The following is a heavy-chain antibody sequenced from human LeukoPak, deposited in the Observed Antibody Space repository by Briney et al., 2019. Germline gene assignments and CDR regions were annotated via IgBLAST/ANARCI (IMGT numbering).Heavy chain of an antibody. CDR2: IYYSGST. D-gene: IGHD3-10*01. Sequence: SETLSLTCTVSGGSISSSRYYWGWIRQPPGKGQEWIGSIYYSGSTYYNPSLKSRVTISVDTSKNQFSLKLSSVTAADTAVYYCAHLWFGELLFWFDPWGQGTLVTVSS. J-gene: IGHJ5*02. CDR3: AHLWFGELLFWFDP. V-gene: IGHV4-39*01. CDR1: GGSISSSRYY.